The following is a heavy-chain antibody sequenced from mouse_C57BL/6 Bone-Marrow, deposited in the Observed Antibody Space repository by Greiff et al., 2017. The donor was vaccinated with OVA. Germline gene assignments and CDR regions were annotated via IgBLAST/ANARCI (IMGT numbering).Heavy chain of an antibody. CDR1: GYSITSGYY. CDR2: ISYDGSN. D-gene: IGHD2-1*01. Sequence: EVQLQQSGPGLVKPSQSLSLPCSVTGYSITSGYYWNWIRQFPGNKLEWMGYISYDGSNNYNPSLKNRISITRDTSKNQFFLKLNSVTTEDTATYYCARGYGNYEGFAYWGQGTLVTVSA. CDR3: ARGYGNYEGFAY. J-gene: IGHJ3*01. V-gene: IGHV3-6*01.